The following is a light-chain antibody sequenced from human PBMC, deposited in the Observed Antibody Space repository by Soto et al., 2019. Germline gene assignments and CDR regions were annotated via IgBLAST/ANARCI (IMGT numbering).Light chain of an antibody. V-gene: IGKV3-20*01. J-gene: IGKJ5*01. Sequence: VLTQSPGTLSLSPGDTATLSCRSSQSVDSSYLAWYHQKPGQAPRLLIYGSSNRAAGIPDRLSGSGSGTDFTLTITRLEPEDFAVYYCQRSGYSPVTFGQGTRLEIK. CDR3: QRSGYSPVT. CDR1: QSVDSSY. CDR2: GSS.